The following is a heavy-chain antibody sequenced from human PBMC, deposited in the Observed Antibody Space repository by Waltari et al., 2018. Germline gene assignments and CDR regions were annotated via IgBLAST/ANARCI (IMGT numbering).Heavy chain of an antibody. Sequence: QVQLQQSGPGLVKPSQTLSLTCAISGDSVSSNDATWDWARQSPSRGLGWLGRTYYRFKWFYDYPLSVRSRISINPDTSKNQFSLQLNSVTPEDTAVYYCARDLTEGKGNWFDPWGQGTLVTVSS. V-gene: IGHV6-1*01. CDR2: TYYRFKWFY. D-gene: IGHD3-10*01. CDR1: GDSVSSNDAT. J-gene: IGHJ5*02. CDR3: ARDLTEGKGNWFDP.